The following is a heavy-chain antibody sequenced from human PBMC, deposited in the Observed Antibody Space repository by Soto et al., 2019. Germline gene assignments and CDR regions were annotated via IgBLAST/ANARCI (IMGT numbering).Heavy chain of an antibody. Sequence: PGGSLRLSCAASGFTFSNAWMSWVRQAPGKGLEWVGRIKSKTDGGTTDYAAPVKGRFTISRDDSKNTLYLQMSSLKTEDTAVYYCTTAVAGTLKPRNWFDPWGQGTLVTVSS. CDR3: TTAVAGTLKPRNWFDP. D-gene: IGHD6-19*01. CDR1: GFTFSNAW. V-gene: IGHV3-15*01. J-gene: IGHJ5*02. CDR2: IKSKTDGGTT.